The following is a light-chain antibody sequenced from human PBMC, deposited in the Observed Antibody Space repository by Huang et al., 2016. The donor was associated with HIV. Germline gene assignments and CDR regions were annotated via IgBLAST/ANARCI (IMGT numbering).Light chain of an antibody. J-gene: IGKJ1*01. CDR2: CAS. CDR3: QQYYSIPQT. CDR1: QSVLYSSNSKNY. V-gene: IGKV4-1*01. Sequence: DIVMTQSPDSLAVSLGERATIKCRSSQSVLYSSNSKNYLPWFQQKPGQAPRLLIYCASSRESGVPDRFSGSGSGTDFTLTISSLEAEDAAVYYCQQYYSIPQTFGQGTKVEIK.